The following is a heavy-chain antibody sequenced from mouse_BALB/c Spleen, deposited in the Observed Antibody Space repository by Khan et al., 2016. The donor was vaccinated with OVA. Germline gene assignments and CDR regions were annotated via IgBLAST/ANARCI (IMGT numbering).Heavy chain of an antibody. CDR3: TRHGFVAWFTY. J-gene: IGHJ3*01. D-gene: IGHD2-2*01. Sequence: EVQLQQSGPELMKPGTSVKISCKASGYSFTTYYIHWVMQSHGKSLEWIGYIDPFSGGATYNQKFKGTATLTVDKSYSTAYIHLSNLTSEDSAVYSCTRHGFVAWFTYWGQGTLVTVSA. V-gene: IGHV1S135*01. CDR1: GYSFTTYY. CDR2: IDPFSGGA.